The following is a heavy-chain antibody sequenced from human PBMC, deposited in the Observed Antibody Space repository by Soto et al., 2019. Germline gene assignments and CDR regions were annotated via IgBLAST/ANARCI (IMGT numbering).Heavy chain of an antibody. Sequence: ASVKVSCKASGYTFTSYYMHWVRQAPGQGLEWMGIINPSGGSTSYAQKFQGRVTMTRDTSTSTVYMELSSLRSEDTAVYYCARVLGSVTTFPRYYYYYGMDVWGQGTTVTVLL. D-gene: IGHD4-17*01. CDR1: GYTFTSYY. CDR3: ARVLGSVTTFPRYYYYYGMDV. V-gene: IGHV1-46*03. CDR2: INPSGGST. J-gene: IGHJ6*02.